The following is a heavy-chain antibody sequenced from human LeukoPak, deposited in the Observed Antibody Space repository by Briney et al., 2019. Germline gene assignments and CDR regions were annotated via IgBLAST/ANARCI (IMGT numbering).Heavy chain of an antibody. D-gene: IGHD1/OR15-1a*01. Sequence: SETLSLTCTVSGGSISSYYWSWIRQPPGKGLEWIGYIYYSGSTNYNPSLKSRVTISVDTSKNQFSLKLSSVTAADTAVYYCARSGITGTPFDYWGQGTLVTVSS. CDR1: GGSISSYY. CDR2: IYYSGST. CDR3: ARSGITGTPFDY. J-gene: IGHJ4*02. V-gene: IGHV4-59*01.